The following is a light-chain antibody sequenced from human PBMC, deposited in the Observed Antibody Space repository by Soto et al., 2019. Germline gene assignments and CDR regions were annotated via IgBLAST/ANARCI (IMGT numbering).Light chain of an antibody. CDR2: GAS. CDR3: HQYGDSLLT. Sequence: EIVLTQSPGTLSLSPGERATLSCRASQSVTRNYLAWYQQKPGQAPRLFIYGASIRAPGIPDRFSGSGSGTDFTLAIRRLEPEDFAVYYCHQYGDSLLTFGGGTKVEIK. CDR1: QSVTRNY. J-gene: IGKJ4*01. V-gene: IGKV3-20*01.